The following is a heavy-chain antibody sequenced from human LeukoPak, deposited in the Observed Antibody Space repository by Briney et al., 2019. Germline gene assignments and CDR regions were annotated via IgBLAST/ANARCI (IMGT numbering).Heavy chain of an antibody. CDR3: AIRAVKNGSGSYHY. Sequence: ASVKVSCKASGYTLTSYGISWVRQAPGQGLEWMGWISAYNGNTNYAQKLQGRVTMTTDTSTSTAYVELRSLRSDDTAVYYCAIRAVKNGSGSYHYWGQGTLVTVSS. CDR1: GYTLTSYG. D-gene: IGHD3-10*01. CDR2: ISAYNGNT. J-gene: IGHJ4*02. V-gene: IGHV1-18*01.